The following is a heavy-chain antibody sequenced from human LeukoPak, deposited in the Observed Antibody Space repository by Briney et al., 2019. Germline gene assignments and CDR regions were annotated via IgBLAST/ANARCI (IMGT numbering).Heavy chain of an antibody. Sequence: SETLSLTCAVSGGSISSGGYSWSWIRQPPGKGLEWIGYIYYSGSTNYNPSLKSRVTISVDTSKNQFSLKLSSVTAADTAVYYCARAGSPITMGRGGFWFDPWGQGTLVTVSS. V-gene: IGHV4-61*08. D-gene: IGHD3-10*01. J-gene: IGHJ5*02. CDR1: GGSISSGGYS. CDR3: ARAGSPITMGRGGFWFDP. CDR2: IYYSGST.